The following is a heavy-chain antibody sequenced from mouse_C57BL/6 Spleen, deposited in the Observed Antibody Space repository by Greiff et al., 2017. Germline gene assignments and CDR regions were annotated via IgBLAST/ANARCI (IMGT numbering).Heavy chain of an antibody. CDR1: GYSFTGYY. CDR3: ARDQAWFAY. V-gene: IGHV1-42*01. Sequence: VQLQQSGPELVKPGASVQISCKASGYSFTGYYMNWVKQSPEKSLEWIGEINPSTGGTTYNQKFKAKATLTVDKSSSTAYMQLKSLTSEDSAVYYCARDQAWFAYWGQGTLVTVSA. J-gene: IGHJ3*01. CDR2: INPSTGGT.